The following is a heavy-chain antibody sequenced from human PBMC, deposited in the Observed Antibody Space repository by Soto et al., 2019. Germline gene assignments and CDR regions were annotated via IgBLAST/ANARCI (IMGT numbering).Heavy chain of an antibody. CDR3: ARACSSNSCYDVFDY. CDR2: IYTSGST. CDR1: GGSISSYY. J-gene: IGHJ4*02. V-gene: IGHV4-4*07. Sequence: QVQLQESGPGLLKPSETLSLTCTVSGGSISSYYWSWIRQPAGKGLEWIGRIYTSGSTNYNPSLKSRGTRSVDTAKNQFSLKLSSVTAADTAVYYCARACSSNSCYDVFDYWGQGTLVTVSS. D-gene: IGHD2-2*01.